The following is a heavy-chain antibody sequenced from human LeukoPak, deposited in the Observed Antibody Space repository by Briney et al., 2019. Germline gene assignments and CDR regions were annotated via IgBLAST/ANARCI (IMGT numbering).Heavy chain of an antibody. CDR2: ISSSSSYI. Sequence: GGSLRLSCAASGFTFSSYSMNWVRQAPGKGLEWVSSISSSSSYIYYADSVKGRFTISRDNAKNSLYLQMNSLRVEDTAVYYCARGPYGDYVYFDYWGQGTLVTVSS. CDR3: ARGPYGDYVYFDY. D-gene: IGHD4-17*01. CDR1: GFTFSSYS. V-gene: IGHV3-21*01. J-gene: IGHJ4*02.